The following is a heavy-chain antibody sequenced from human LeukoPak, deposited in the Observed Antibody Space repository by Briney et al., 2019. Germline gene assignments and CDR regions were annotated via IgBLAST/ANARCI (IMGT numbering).Heavy chain of an antibody. CDR2: ISAYNGNT. Sequence: GASVKVSCKASGYTFTSYGISWVRQAPGQGLEWMGWISAYNGNTNYAQKLQGRVTMTTDTSTSTAYMELRSLRSDDTAVYYCARDLGGRWLQADNNWFDPWGQGTLVTVSS. V-gene: IGHV1-18*01. CDR1: GYTFTSYG. J-gene: IGHJ5*02. D-gene: IGHD5-24*01. CDR3: ARDLGGRWLQADNNWFDP.